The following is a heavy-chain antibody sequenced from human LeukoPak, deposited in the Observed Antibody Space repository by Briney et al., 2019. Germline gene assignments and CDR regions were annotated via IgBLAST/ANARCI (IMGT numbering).Heavy chain of an antibody. CDR1: GFTFTTYS. Sequence: GGSLRLSCEASGFTFTTYSMTWVRLAPGKGLEWVSIISSGGSAIFSADALKGRFTISRDDAKNLLYLDMNSLRAEDTAVYYCARGHTAVTRHFDFWGQGTLVTVSS. D-gene: IGHD4-17*01. J-gene: IGHJ4*02. CDR3: ARGHTAVTRHFDF. CDR2: ISSGGSAI. V-gene: IGHV3-21*01.